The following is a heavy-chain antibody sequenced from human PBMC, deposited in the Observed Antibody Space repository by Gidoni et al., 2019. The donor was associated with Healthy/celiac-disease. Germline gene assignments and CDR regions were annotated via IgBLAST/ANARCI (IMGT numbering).Heavy chain of an antibody. V-gene: IGHV3-74*01. J-gene: IGHJ4*02. CDR3: ARDPPGADTWDSFDY. Sequence: EVQLVESGGGLVQPWGSLRLSCAASGFSFSTYWMHWVRQVPGEGLFWVSRINDDGTGTAYADSAKGRFTISRDNAKNTLYLQMNSLRAEDTAIYYCARDPPGADTWDSFDYWGQGTLVSVSS. CDR1: GFSFSTYW. D-gene: IGHD1-26*01. CDR2: INDDGTGT.